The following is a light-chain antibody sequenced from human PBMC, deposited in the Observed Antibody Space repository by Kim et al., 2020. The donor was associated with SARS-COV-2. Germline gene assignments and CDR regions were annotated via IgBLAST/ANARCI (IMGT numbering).Light chain of an antibody. Sequence: SYELTQPPSVSVSRGQTASISCSGDKLGDKYACWYQQKPGQSPVLVIYEDTRRPSGIPERFSASTSGNTATLTISGTQAMDEADYYCQAWDSTTVIFGGGTQLTVL. CDR1: KLGDKY. V-gene: IGLV3-1*01. CDR3: QAWDSTTVI. CDR2: EDT. J-gene: IGLJ2*01.